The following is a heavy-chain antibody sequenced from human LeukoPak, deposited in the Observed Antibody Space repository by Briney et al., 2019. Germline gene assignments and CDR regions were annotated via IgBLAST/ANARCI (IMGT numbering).Heavy chain of an antibody. D-gene: IGHD3-10*01. CDR3: ARDRARGAYFDY. CDR1: GGSISSYY. CDR2: IYYSGST. J-gene: IGHJ4*01. Sequence: SETLSLTCTVSGGSISSYYWSWIRQPPGKGLEWIGYIYYSGSTNYNPSLKSRVTISVDTSKNQFSLKLSSVTAADTAVYYCARDRARGAYFDYWGQEPWSPSPQ. V-gene: IGHV4-59*01.